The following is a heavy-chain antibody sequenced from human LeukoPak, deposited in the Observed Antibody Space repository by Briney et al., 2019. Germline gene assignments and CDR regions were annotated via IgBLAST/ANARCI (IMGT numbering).Heavy chain of an antibody. CDR2: ISWNSGSI. Sequence: PGRSLRLSCAASGFTFDDYAMHWVRQAPGKGLEWVSGISWNSGSIGYADSVKGRFTISRDNTKNSLYLQMNSLRAEDMALYYCAKVGVFGSSWYYFDYWGQGTLVTVSS. CDR3: AKVGVFGSSWYYFDY. CDR1: GFTFDDYA. D-gene: IGHD6-13*01. J-gene: IGHJ4*02. V-gene: IGHV3-9*03.